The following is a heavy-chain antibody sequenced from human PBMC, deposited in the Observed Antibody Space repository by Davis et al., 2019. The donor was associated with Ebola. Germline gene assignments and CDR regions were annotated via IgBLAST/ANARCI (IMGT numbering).Heavy chain of an antibody. CDR3: ARGFLEWLLSGNWFDP. V-gene: IGHV3-21*01. J-gene: IGHJ5*02. CDR2: ISSSSSYI. Sequence: PGGSLRLSCAASGFTFSSYSMNWVRQAPGKGLEWVSSISSSSSYIYYADSVKGRFTISRDNAKNSLYLQMNSLRAEDTAVYYCARGFLEWLLSGNWFDPWGQGTLVTVSS. CDR1: GFTFSSYS. D-gene: IGHD3-3*01.